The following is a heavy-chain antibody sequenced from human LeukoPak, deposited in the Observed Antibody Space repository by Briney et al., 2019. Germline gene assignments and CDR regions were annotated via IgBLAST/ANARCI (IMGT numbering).Heavy chain of an antibody. D-gene: IGHD3-22*01. CDR1: GFTFSSYG. Sequence: GGSLRLSCVASGFTFSSYGMHWVRQAPGKGLEWVSYISSSSSTIYYADSVKGRFTISRDNAKNSLYLQMSSLRAEDTAVYYCARGDYYDSSGYYNDAFDIWGQGTMVTVSS. CDR3: ARGDYYDSSGYYNDAFDI. J-gene: IGHJ3*02. CDR2: ISSSSSTI. V-gene: IGHV3-48*04.